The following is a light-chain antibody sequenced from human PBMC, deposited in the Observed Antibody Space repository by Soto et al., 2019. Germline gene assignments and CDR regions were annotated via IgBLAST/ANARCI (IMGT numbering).Light chain of an antibody. Sequence: NFILTQPPSVSESPGRTVTISCTRSSGSIATNYVQWYQQRPGSAPTIVIYEDNQRPSGVPDRFSGSIDSSSNSASLTISGLKTEDEADYYCQSFDSINVVFGGGTKLTVL. V-gene: IGLV6-57*04. CDR3: QSFDSINVV. CDR2: EDN. CDR1: SGSIATNY. J-gene: IGLJ2*01.